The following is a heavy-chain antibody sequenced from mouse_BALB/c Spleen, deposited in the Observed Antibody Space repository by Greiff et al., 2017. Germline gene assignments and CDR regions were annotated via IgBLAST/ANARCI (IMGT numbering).Heavy chain of an antibody. J-gene: IGHJ4*01. Sequence: QVQLQQSGPGLVQPSQSLSITCTVSGFSLTSYGVHWVRQSPGKGLEWLGVIWSGGSTDYNAAFISRLSISKDNSKSQVFFKMNSLQANDTAIYYCARKGNWDYAMGYWGQGTSVTVSS. CDR2: IWSGGST. CDR3: ARKGNWDYAMGY. D-gene: IGHD4-1*01. V-gene: IGHV2-2*02. CDR1: GFSLTSYG.